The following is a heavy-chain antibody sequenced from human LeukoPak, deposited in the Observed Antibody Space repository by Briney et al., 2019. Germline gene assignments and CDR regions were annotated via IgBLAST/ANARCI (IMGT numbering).Heavy chain of an antibody. Sequence: SETLSLTCTVSGGSISSSSYYWGWIRQPPGKGLEWIGSIYYSGSTYYNPSLKSRVTISVDTSKNQFSLKLSSVTAADTALYYCTMKQWVKYYFHYWGQGALVTVSS. CDR1: GGSISSSSYY. J-gene: IGHJ4*02. CDR2: IYYSGST. D-gene: IGHD6-19*01. CDR3: TMKQWVKYYFHY. V-gene: IGHV4-39*01.